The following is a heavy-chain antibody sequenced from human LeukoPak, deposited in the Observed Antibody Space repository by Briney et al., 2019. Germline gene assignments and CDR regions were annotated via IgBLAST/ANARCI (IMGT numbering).Heavy chain of an antibody. CDR1: GSTFGDYA. CDR2: IRSKAYGGTT. V-gene: IGHV3-49*04. D-gene: IGHD6-19*01. Sequence: GGSLRLSCTASGSTFGDYAMSWVRQAPGKGLEWVGFIRSKAYGGTTEYAASVKGRFTISRDDSKSIAYLQMNSLKTEDTAVYYCTTSSGWGYFDYWGQGTLVTVSS. J-gene: IGHJ4*02. CDR3: TTSSGWGYFDY.